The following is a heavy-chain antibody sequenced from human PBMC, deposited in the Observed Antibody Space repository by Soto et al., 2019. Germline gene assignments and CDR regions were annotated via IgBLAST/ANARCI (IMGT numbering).Heavy chain of an antibody. D-gene: IGHD3-22*01. Sequence: QVQLVQSGAEVKKPGSSVKVSCKASGGTFSSYAISWVRQAPGQGLGWMGGIIPIFGTANYAQKFQGRVTITADESTSTAYMELSSLRSEDTAVYYCARSITMIVVAAFDAFDIWGQGTMVTVSS. CDR2: IIPIFGTA. CDR1: GGTFSSYA. J-gene: IGHJ3*02. CDR3: ARSITMIVVAAFDAFDI. V-gene: IGHV1-69*01.